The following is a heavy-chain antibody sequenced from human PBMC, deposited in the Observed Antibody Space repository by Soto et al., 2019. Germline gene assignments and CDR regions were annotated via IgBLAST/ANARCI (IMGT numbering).Heavy chain of an antibody. CDR2: IYYSGST. D-gene: IGHD3-22*01. CDR3: ARRYHDSSGYYSIVDP. J-gene: IGHJ5*02. CDR1: GGSIGGYY. Sequence: SETLSLTCTVSGGSIGGYYGSWIRQPPGKGLEWIGYIYYSGSTNYNPSLKSRVTTSVDTSKNQFSLKLSSVTAADTAIYYCARRYHDSSGYYSIVDPWGQGTLVTVSS. V-gene: IGHV4-59*08.